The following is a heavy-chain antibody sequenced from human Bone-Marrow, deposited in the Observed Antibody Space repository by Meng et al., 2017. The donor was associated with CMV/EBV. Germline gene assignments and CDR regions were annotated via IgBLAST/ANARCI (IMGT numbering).Heavy chain of an antibody. CDR3: ERLGCCSGTSCYEVWFDP. D-gene: IGHD2-2*01. J-gene: IGHJ5*02. CDR1: TFSSYN. V-gene: IGHV1-2*02. Sequence: TFSSYNVDWVQQAPGQGLEWMGWINANSGDKDYAQKLQDRVAMARDTSVSTAYMELSELRSDDTAVYYCERLGCCSGTSCYEVWFDPWGQGTLVTVSS. CDR2: INANSGDK.